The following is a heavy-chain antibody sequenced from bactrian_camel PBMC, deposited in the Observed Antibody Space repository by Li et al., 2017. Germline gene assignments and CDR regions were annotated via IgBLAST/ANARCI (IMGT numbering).Heavy chain of an antibody. CDR2: VYNDGTNA. Sequence: HVQLVESGGGLVQPGGSLRLSCAASGFTSSSYFMSWVRQAPGKGLEWVSSVYNDGTNAYYADSVKGRCTISVGNAENTMYLQLNGLQTEDTAMYYCAGAPRYMGWSEYNYWGQGTQVTVS. J-gene: IGHJ4*01. CDR1: GFTSSSYF. V-gene: IGHV3-2*01. CDR3: AGAPRYMGWSEYNY. D-gene: IGHD3*01.